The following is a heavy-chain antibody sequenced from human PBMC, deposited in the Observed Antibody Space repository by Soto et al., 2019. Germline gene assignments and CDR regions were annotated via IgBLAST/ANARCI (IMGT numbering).Heavy chain of an antibody. CDR1: GGSFSSYY. V-gene: IGHV4-34*01. D-gene: IGHD3-10*01. CDR3: TSKFGQLLADAFDI. CDR2: INHSGTS. J-gene: IGHJ3*02. Sequence: SETLSLTCAVYGGSFSSYYWTWIRQPPGKGLEWIGEINHSGTSNYNPSLKSRATISVDTSKKQFSLKMTSVTAADTAVYYCTSKFGQLLADAFDIWGQGTMVTVSS.